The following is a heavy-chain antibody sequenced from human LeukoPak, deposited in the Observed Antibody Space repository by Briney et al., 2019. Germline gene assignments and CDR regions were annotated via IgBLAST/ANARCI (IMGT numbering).Heavy chain of an antibody. CDR3: ANNWGYCQGL. J-gene: IGHJ4*02. V-gene: IGHV4-59*01. CDR1: GDSISSYY. Sequence: SETLSLTCSVSGDSISSYYWSWIRQPPGKGLEWIGYIYYSGSTNYNPSLKSRVTISVDTSKNQFSLKLSSVTAADTAVYYCANNWGYCQGLWGQGILVTVSS. D-gene: IGHD7-27*01. CDR2: IYYSGST.